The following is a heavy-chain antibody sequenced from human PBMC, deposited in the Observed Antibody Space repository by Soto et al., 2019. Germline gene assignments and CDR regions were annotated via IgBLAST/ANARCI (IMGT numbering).Heavy chain of an antibody. CDR1: GFTFSAHY. Sequence: EVQLVESGGGLVQPGGSLRLSCAASGFTFSAHYMDWVRQAPGKGLEWVGRIKNKANSYTTEYAESVQGRFTISREDSQNSLYLQMNSLKTEDTAVYYCARVSLVGPSGGLYFDYCGQGSQVSVSS. CDR3: ARVSLVGPSGGLYFDY. CDR2: IKNKANSYTT. J-gene: IGHJ4*02. D-gene: IGHD2-8*01. V-gene: IGHV3-72*01.